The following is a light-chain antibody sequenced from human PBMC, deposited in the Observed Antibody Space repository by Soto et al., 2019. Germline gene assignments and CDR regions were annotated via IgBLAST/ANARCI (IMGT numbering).Light chain of an antibody. CDR3: QHYDSYLYT. V-gene: IGKV1-5*01. CDR2: DAS. Sequence: DIPITQSPSTVSASVGEGVNITCRASQRISPWLACYQQKPGKPPQLLSYDASTLESGAASGFSGSGSGTEFTLSISSLQPDDLATYYCQHYDSYLYTFGQVTKLEIK. CDR1: QRISPW. J-gene: IGKJ2*01.